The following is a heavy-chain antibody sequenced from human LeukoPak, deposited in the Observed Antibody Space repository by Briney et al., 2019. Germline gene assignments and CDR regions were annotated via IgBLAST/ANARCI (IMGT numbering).Heavy chain of an antibody. CDR1: GFTFSSYS. J-gene: IGHJ4*02. CDR2: ISSSSSYI. D-gene: IGHD3-3*01. Sequence: PGGSLRLSCAASGFTFSSYSMNWVRQAPGKGLEWVSSISSSSSYIYYADSVKGRFTISRDNAKNSLYLQMNSLRAEDTAVYYCARERPDTIYFDYWGQGTLVTVSS. V-gene: IGHV3-21*01. CDR3: ARERPDTIYFDY.